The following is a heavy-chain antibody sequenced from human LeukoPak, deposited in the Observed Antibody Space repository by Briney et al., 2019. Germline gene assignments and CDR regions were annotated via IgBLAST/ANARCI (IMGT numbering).Heavy chain of an antibody. J-gene: IGHJ4*02. D-gene: IGHD6-13*01. Sequence: GGSLRLSCAASGFTVSTSYMSWVRQAPGKGLEWVSVIYSGGSTYYADSVKGRFTISRDNSKNTLYLQMNSLRAEDTAVYYCARALVAAAGGLDYWGQGTLVTVSS. V-gene: IGHV3-53*01. CDR3: ARALVAAAGGLDY. CDR2: IYSGGST. CDR1: GFTVSTSY.